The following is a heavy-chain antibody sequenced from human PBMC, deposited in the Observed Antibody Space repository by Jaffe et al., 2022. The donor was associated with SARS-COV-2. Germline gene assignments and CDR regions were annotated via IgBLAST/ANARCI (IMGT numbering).Heavy chain of an antibody. CDR1: GGSISSSSYY. V-gene: IGHV4-39*01. Sequence: QLQLQESGPGLVKPSETLSLTCTVSGGSISSSSYYWGWIRQPPGKGLEWIGSIYYSGSTYYNPSLKSRVTISVDTSKNQFSLKLSSVTAADTAVYYCASSYYGDYVQDNWFDPWGQGTLVTVSS. CDR3: ASSYYGDYVQDNWFDP. J-gene: IGHJ5*02. CDR2: IYYSGST. D-gene: IGHD4-17*01.